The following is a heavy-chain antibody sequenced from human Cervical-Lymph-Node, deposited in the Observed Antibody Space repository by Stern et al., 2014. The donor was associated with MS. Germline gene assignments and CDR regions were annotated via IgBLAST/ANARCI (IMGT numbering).Heavy chain of an antibody. D-gene: IGHD2-21*02. CDR1: GFTFSNYA. V-gene: IGHV3-23*04. Sequence: EVQLVESGGGFIKPGGSLRLSCAASGFTFSNYAMRWVRQAPGKGLEWVSAIGGSGGSTYYADSVKGRFTISRDNSRNTLYLQMNSLRVGDTAVYYCAKDKRGDSLFDYWGQGTLVTVSS. J-gene: IGHJ4*02. CDR3: AKDKRGDSLFDY. CDR2: IGGSGGST.